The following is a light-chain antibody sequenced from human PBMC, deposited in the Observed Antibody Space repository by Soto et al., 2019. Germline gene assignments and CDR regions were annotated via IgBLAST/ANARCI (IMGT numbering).Light chain of an antibody. J-gene: IGKJ1*01. CDR2: DAS. Sequence: DIQMTQSPSTLSASVGDRVTITCRASQSISSWLAWYQQKPGKAPKLLIYDASSLESGVPSRFSGSGSGTEFTLTISSLQPDDFATYDCQQYNSYSPSKFGQGTKVEIK. CDR3: QQYNSYSPSK. CDR1: QSISSW. V-gene: IGKV1-5*01.